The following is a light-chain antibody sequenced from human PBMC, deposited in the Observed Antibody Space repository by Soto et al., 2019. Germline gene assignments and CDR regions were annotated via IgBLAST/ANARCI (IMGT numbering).Light chain of an antibody. CDR3: QQYKSYSLYT. Sequence: DIQMTQSPSTLSASVGDRVTITCRASQNISIWLAWYQQKPGKAPKVLIYKASSLESRVPSRFSGSGSGTEFTLTINSLQPDDFATYYCQQYKSYSLYTFGQGTKLEIK. V-gene: IGKV1-5*03. J-gene: IGKJ2*01. CDR1: QNISIW. CDR2: KAS.